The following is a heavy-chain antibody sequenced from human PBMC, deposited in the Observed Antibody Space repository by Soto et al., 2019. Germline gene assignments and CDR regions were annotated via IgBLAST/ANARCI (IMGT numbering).Heavy chain of an antibody. CDR1: GGSIRSSNW. V-gene: IGHV4-4*02. D-gene: IGHD6-6*01. CDR2: IYHSGST. CDR3: ARMEQLVYYFDY. Sequence: SETLCLTCAVAGGSIRSSNWWSWVRQPPGKGLEWIGEIYHSGSTNYNPSLKSRVTISVDKSKNQFSLKLSSVTAADTAVYYCARMEQLVYYFDYWGQGTLVTVSS. J-gene: IGHJ4*02.